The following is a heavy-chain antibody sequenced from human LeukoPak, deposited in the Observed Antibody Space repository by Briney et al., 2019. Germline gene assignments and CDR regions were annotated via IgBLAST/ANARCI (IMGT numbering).Heavy chain of an antibody. Sequence: ASVKVSCKASGGTFSSYAISWVRQAPGQGLEWMGRIIPILGIANYAQKFQGRVTITADKSTSTAYMELSSLRSEDTAVYYCARSAAAAGTLDYGGQGTLVTVSS. CDR3: ARSAAAAGTLDY. CDR2: IIPILGIA. D-gene: IGHD6-13*01. V-gene: IGHV1-69*04. J-gene: IGHJ4*02. CDR1: GGTFSSYA.